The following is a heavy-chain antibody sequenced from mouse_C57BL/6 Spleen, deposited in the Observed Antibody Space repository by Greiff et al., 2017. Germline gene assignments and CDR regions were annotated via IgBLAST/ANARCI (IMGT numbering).Heavy chain of an antibody. J-gene: IGHJ4*01. CDR2: IHPNSGST. CDR3: ANIYYGNPRYAMDY. CDR1: GYTFTSYW. V-gene: IGHV1-64*01. Sequence: VQLQQSGAELVKPGASVKLSCKASGYTFTSYWMHWVKQRPGQGLEWIGMIHPNSGSTNYNEKFKSKATLTVDKSSSTAYMQLSSLTSEDSAVYYCANIYYGNPRYAMDYWGQGTSVTVSS. D-gene: IGHD2-1*01.